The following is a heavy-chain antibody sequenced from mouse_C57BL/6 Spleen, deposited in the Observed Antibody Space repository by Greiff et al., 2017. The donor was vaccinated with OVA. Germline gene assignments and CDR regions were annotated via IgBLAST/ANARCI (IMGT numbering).Heavy chain of an antibody. CDR3: ARGNYGSSYWYFDV. CDR2: INPNNGGT. D-gene: IGHD1-1*01. V-gene: IGHV1-26*01. CDR1: GYTFTDYY. J-gene: IGHJ1*03. Sequence: EVQLQQSGPELVKPGASVKISCKASGYTFTDYYMNWVKQSHGKSLEWIGDINPNNGGTSYNQKFKGKATLTVDKSSSTAHMELLSLTSEDFAVYYCARGNYGSSYWYFDVWGTGTTVTVSS.